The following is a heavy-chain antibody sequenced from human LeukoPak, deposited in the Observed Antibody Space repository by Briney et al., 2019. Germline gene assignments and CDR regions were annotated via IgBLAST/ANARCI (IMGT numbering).Heavy chain of an antibody. J-gene: IGHJ4*01. V-gene: IGHV3-48*01. CDR2: IGISSGNT. D-gene: IGHD5-12*01. Sequence: GGSLRLSCAASGFNFIDYSMNWVHQAPGKGLEWISYIGISSGNTKYADSVKGRFTISRDKARNSLYLKMNSLRVEDTAVYYCARDHRYAFDNWGHGTLVTVSS. CDR1: GFNFIDYS. CDR3: ARDHRYAFDN.